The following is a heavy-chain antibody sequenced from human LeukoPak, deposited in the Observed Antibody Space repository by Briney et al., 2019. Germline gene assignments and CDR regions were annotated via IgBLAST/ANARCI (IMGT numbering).Heavy chain of an antibody. V-gene: IGHV4-59*01. CDR3: ARASQGRHYYGSGTTFDY. Sequence: SETLTLTCTVSGGSISSYYWSWIRQPPGKELEWIGYIYYSGSTNYNPSLKSRVTISVDTSKNQFSLELSSVTAADTAVYYCARASQGRHYYGSGTTFDYWGQGTLVTVSS. J-gene: IGHJ4*02. D-gene: IGHD3-10*01. CDR1: GGSISSYY. CDR2: IYYSGST.